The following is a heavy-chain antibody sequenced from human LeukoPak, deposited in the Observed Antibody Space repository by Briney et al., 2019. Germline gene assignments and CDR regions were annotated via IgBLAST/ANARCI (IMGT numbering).Heavy chain of an antibody. CDR3: ARGGYCSSTSCSRFDY. J-gene: IGHJ4*02. V-gene: IGHV4-34*01. CDR2: NNHSGST. D-gene: IGHD2-2*01. CDR1: GGSISTYY. Sequence: SETLSLTCTVSGGSISTYYWGWIRQPPGKGLEWIGENNHSGSTNYNPSLKSRVTISVDTSKNQFSLKLSSVTAADTAVYYCARGGYCSSTSCSRFDYWGQGTLVTVSS.